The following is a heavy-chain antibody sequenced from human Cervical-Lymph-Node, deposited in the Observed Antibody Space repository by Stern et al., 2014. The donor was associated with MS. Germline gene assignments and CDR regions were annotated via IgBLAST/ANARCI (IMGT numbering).Heavy chain of an antibody. D-gene: IGHD5-18*01. V-gene: IGHV1-46*03. CDR3: ARDYAAMAPPRYYYYGMDV. J-gene: IGHJ6*02. CDR2: INPSGGST. Sequence: QVQLVQSGAEVKKPGASVKVSCKASGYTFTSYYMHWVRQAPGQGLEWMGIINPSGGSTSYAQKFQGRVTMTRDTSTSTVYMELSSLRSEDTAVYYCARDYAAMAPPRYYYYGMDVWGQGTTVTVSS. CDR1: GYTFTSYY.